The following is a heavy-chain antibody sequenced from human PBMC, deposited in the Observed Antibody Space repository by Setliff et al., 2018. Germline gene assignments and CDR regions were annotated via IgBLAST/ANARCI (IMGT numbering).Heavy chain of an antibody. D-gene: IGHD3-10*01. J-gene: IGHJ4*02. CDR3: AKGRGEMDS. CDR2: IYYSGST. V-gene: IGHV4-59*01. CDR1: GDSMSFSY. Sequence: PSETLSLTCSVSGDSMSFSYWSWIRQPPGKGLEWIGYIYYSGSTDSHPSLKSRVSISIDTSKNQFSLNVRSVTAADTAIYYCAKGRGEMDSWGQGIRVTVSS.